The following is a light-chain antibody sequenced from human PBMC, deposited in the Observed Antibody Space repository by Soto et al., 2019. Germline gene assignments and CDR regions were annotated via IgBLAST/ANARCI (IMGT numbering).Light chain of an antibody. Sequence: EIVLTQSPGTLSLSPGERATLSCRASQSVSSSYLAWYQQKPGQAPRLLIYGASSRATGIPDRFSVSGSGTDFTLTISRLEPEDCEVYYCQQYGSSRTVGQGTKVEIK. CDR3: QQYGSSRT. CDR1: QSVSSSY. CDR2: GAS. V-gene: IGKV3-20*01. J-gene: IGKJ1*01.